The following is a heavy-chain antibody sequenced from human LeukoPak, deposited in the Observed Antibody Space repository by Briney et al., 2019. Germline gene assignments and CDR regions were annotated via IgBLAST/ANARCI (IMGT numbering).Heavy chain of an antibody. J-gene: IGHJ4*02. CDR1: GGSISSYY. CDR2: IYYSGST. V-gene: IGHV4-59*08. Sequence: SETLSLTCTVSGGSISSYYLSWFRQPPGKGLEWIGYIYYSGSTNYNPSLKSRVSISVDTSKNQFSLKLSSVTAADTAVYYCARSRPNYFDYWGQGTLVTVSS. CDR3: ARSRPNYFDY.